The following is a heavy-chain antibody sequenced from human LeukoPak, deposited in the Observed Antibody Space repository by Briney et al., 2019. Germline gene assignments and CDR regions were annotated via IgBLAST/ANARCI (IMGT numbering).Heavy chain of an antibody. CDR3: ATGGGSGWYEGRFDY. Sequence: GGSLRLSCAVSGFTVSSNYMSWVRQAPGKGLGWVSVISSGGSTDYADSVKGRFIMSRDTSKNTLHLQMNSLRVEDTAVYYCATGGGSGWYEGRFDYWGQGTQVTVSS. J-gene: IGHJ4*02. D-gene: IGHD6-19*01. CDR2: ISSGGST. V-gene: IGHV3-66*01. CDR1: GFTVSSNY.